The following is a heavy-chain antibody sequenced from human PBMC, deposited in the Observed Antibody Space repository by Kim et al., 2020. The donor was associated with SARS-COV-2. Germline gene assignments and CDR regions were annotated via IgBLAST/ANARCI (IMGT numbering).Heavy chain of an antibody. D-gene: IGHD6-19*01. CDR2: ISSNGGST. V-gene: IGHV3-64*02. Sequence: GGSLRLSCAASGFTFSSYAMHWVRQAPGKGLEYVSAISSNGGSTYYADSVKGRFTITRDNSKNTLYLQMGSLRAEDMAVYYCARLRGGWTGYFDYWGQGTLVTVSS. CDR1: GFTFSSYA. CDR3: ARLRGGWTGYFDY. J-gene: IGHJ4*02.